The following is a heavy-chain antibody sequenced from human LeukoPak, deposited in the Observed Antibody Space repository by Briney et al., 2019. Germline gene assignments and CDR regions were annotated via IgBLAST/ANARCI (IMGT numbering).Heavy chain of an antibody. D-gene: IGHD2-2*01. V-gene: IGHV3-30-3*01. Sequence: GGSLRLSCVGSVFTLSGNSMRWVRQARCKGREWVAVISYDGSNKYYADSVKGRFTISRDNSKNTLYLQMNSLRAEDTTVYHCAREPRVTMSTAAFDIWGQGTMVTVSS. CDR3: AREPRVTMSTAAFDI. CDR1: VFTLSGNS. CDR2: ISYDGSNK. J-gene: IGHJ3*02.